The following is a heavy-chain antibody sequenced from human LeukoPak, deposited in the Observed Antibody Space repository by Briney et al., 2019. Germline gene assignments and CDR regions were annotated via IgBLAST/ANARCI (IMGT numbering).Heavy chain of an antibody. CDR1: GYTFTSYG. CDR2: ISAYNGNT. J-gene: IGHJ6*02. CDR3: ARSPYYDFWSYYYYYGMDV. D-gene: IGHD3-3*01. V-gene: IGHV1-18*01. Sequence: ASVKVPCKASGYTFTSYGISWVRQAPGQGLEWMGWISAYNGNTNYAQKLQGRVTMTTDPSTSTAYMELRSLRSDDTAVYYCARSPYYDFWSYYYYYGMDVWGQGTTATVSS.